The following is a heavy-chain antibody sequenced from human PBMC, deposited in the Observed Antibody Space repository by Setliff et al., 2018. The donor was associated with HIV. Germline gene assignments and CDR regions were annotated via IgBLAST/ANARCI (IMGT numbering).Heavy chain of an antibody. D-gene: IGHD6-19*01. CDR2: INHSGST. CDR1: GGSISSGGYY. V-gene: IGHV4-39*07. CDR3: ARGGAVAGS. Sequence: SETLSLTCTVSGGSISSGGYYWSWIRQPPGKGLEWIGEINHSGSTNYNPSLKSRVTISVDTSKNQFSLKLSSVTAADTAVYYCARGGAVAGSWGQGTLVTVSS. J-gene: IGHJ4*02.